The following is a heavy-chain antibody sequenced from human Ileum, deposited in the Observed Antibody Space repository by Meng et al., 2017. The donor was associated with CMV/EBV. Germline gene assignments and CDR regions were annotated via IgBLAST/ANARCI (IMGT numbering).Heavy chain of an antibody. D-gene: IGHD3-16*01. V-gene: IGHV4-4*07. Sequence: VQLQGPGPGLANPSETLSLTCPVSGDSITSFYWSWIRQPAGKALEWIGRIYHGGSTNYNPSLKSRVTLSVDTSKNQFSMRLTSVTAADTAVYYCARGPGGFGDFNFDYWGQGTLVTVSS. CDR3: ARGPGGFGDFNFDY. CDR2: IYHGGST. J-gene: IGHJ4*02. CDR1: GDSITSFY.